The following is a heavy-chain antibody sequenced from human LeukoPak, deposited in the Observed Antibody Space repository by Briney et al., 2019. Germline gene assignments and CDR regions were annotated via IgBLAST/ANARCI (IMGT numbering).Heavy chain of an antibody. CDR3: ARVSYSSGWDGGLYYFDY. V-gene: IGHV3-7*01. D-gene: IGHD6-19*01. J-gene: IGHJ4*02. CDR2: IKEDGSEK. Sequence: GGSLRLSCAASGFTFSDYYMSWIRQAPGQGLEWVANIKEDGSEKYYVDSVKGRFTISRDNAKNSLYLQMNSLRAEDTAVYFCARVSYSSGWDGGLYYFDYWGQGTLVTVSS. CDR1: GFTFSDYY.